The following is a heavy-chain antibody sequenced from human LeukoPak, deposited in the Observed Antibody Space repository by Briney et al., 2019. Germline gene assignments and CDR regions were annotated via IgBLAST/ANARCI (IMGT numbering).Heavy chain of an antibody. J-gene: IGHJ4*02. Sequence: DSVKVSCKASGYTFSSYGISWVRQAPGQGLEWMGWISVYNGNTNNIQKLQGRVTMTRDTSTNTAYMELRSLRSDDTAVYYCARDAYTSGADYWGQGTPVTVSS. CDR2: ISVYNGNT. CDR3: ARDAYTSGADY. D-gene: IGHD3-16*01. CDR1: GYTFSSYG. V-gene: IGHV1-18*01.